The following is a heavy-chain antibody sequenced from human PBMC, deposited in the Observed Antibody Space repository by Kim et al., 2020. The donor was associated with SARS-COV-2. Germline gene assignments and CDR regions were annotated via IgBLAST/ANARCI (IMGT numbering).Heavy chain of an antibody. CDR2: IRSKANNYAT. J-gene: IGHJ4*02. Sequence: GGSLRLSCAASGFTFSGSAMHWVRQASGKGLEWVGRIRSKANNYATAYAASVKGRFTISRDDSKNTAYLQMNSLKTEDTAVYYCSTYDYGDYLPFDYWGQGALVTVSS. CDR1: GFTFSGSA. D-gene: IGHD4-17*01. CDR3: STYDYGDYLPFDY. V-gene: IGHV3-73*01.